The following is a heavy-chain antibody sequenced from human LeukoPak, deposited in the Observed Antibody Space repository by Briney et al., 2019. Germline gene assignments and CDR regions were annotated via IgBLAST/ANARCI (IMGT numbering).Heavy chain of an antibody. Sequence: ASVKVSCKASGYTLTSYGISWVRQAPGQGLEWMGWISAYNGNTNYAQKLQGRVTMTTDTSTSTAYMELRSLRSDDTAVYYCARGRYCSGSSCIYYYYYGMDVWGQGTTVTVSS. CDR2: ISAYNGNT. CDR1: GYTLTSYG. V-gene: IGHV1-18*01. CDR3: ARGRYCSGSSCIYYYYYGMDV. J-gene: IGHJ6*02. D-gene: IGHD2-15*01.